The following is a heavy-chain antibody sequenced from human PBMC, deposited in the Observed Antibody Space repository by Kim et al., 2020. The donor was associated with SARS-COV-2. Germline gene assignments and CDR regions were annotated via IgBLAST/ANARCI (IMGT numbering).Heavy chain of an antibody. D-gene: IGHD4-17*01. CDR3: ARVDYGDYVDY. CDR1: GFTFSDYY. V-gene: IGHV3-11*06. CDR2: ISSSSSYT. Sequence: GGSLRLSCAASGFTFSDYYMSWIRQAPGKGLEWVSYISSSSSYTNYADSVKGRFTISRDNAKNSLYLQMNSLRAEDTAVYYCARVDYGDYVDYWGQGTLVTVSS. J-gene: IGHJ4*02.